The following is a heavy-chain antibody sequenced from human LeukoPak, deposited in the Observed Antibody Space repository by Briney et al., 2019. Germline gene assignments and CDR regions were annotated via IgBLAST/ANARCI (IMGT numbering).Heavy chain of an antibody. CDR3: AADLSNPTSGDYYYYYGMDV. D-gene: IGHD4-17*01. J-gene: IGHJ6*02. V-gene: IGHV1-58*02. CDR1: GFTFTSSA. Sequence: ASVKVTCKASGFTFTSSAMQWVRQARGQRLEWIGWIVVGSGNTNYAQKFQERVTITRDMSTSTAYMELSSLRSEDTAVYYCAADLSNPTSGDYYYYYGMDVWGQGTTVTVSS. CDR2: IVVGSGNT.